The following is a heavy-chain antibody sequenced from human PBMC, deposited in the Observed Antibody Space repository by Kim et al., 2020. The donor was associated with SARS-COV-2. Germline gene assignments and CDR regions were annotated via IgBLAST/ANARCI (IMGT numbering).Heavy chain of an antibody. CDR1: GFSLRASGVG. D-gene: IGHD5-18*01. Sequence: SGPTLVNPTQTLTLTCTFSGFSLRASGVGVGWIRQPPGKALEWLALIYWDGDKRYSPSLKSRLTITKDTSKNQVVLTMTNMDPVDTATYFCAHGRQSGDSYGLFDYWGQGTLVTVSS. CDR2: IYWDGDK. J-gene: IGHJ4*02. V-gene: IGHV2-5*02. CDR3: AHGRQSGDSYGLFDY.